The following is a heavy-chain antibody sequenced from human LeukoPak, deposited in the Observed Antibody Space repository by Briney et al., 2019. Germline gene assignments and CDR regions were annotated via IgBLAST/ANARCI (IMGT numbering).Heavy chain of an antibody. CDR2: INPNSGGT. Sequence: ASVKVSCKASGYTFTGYYMHWVRQGPGQGLEWMGWINPNSGGTNYAQKFQGRVTMTRDTSISTAYMELSRLRSDDTAVYYCARAEGGTIFGVVISWGQGTLVTVSS. CDR1: GYTFTGYY. D-gene: IGHD3-3*01. J-gene: IGHJ5*02. CDR3: ARAEGGTIFGVVIS. V-gene: IGHV1-2*02.